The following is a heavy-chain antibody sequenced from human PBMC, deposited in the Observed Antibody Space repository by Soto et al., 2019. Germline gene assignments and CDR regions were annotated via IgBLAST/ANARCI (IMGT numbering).Heavy chain of an antibody. Sequence: VGSLRLSCAASGFTFSSYAMSWVRQAPGKGLKWVSALTSSGGNTYYADSVKGRFTISRDNSKNTLYLQMNSLGAEDTAVYYCAKLSGDSWGYFDYWGQGNPVSASS. CDR1: GFTFSSYA. V-gene: IGHV3-23*01. D-gene: IGHD2-21*02. CDR2: LTSSGGNT. CDR3: AKLSGDSWGYFDY. J-gene: IGHJ4*02.